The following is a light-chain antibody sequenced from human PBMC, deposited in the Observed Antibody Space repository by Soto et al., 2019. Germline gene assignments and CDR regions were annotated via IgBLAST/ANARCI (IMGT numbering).Light chain of an antibody. J-gene: IGLJ2*01. CDR2: EVS. V-gene: IGLV2-14*01. CDR3: SPYRPRSSVV. Sequence: QSALTQPASVSGSPGQSITISCTGTSSDVGGYNYVSWYQHHPGKAPKLMIYEVSSRPSGVSNRFFGSKSGNTASLTISGLQAEDGGDYSSSPYRPRSSVVFGVGTTLT. CDR1: SSDVGGYNY.